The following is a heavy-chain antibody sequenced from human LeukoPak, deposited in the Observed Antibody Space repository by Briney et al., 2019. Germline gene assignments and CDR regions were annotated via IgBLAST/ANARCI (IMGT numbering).Heavy chain of an antibody. CDR3: ARRSHWGPYTWFDP. D-gene: IGHD7-27*01. CDR1: GGSISSYY. CDR2: IYYSGST. Sequence: SETLSLTCTVSGGSISSYYWSWIRQPPGKGLEWIGYIYYSGSTNYNPSLKSRVTISVDTSKNQFSLKLNSVTAADTAVYYCARRSHWGPYTWFDPWGQGTLVTVSS. J-gene: IGHJ5*02. V-gene: IGHV4-59*01.